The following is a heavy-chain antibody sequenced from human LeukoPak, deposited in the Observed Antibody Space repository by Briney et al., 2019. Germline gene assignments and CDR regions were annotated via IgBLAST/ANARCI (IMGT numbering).Heavy chain of an antibody. J-gene: IGHJ4*02. D-gene: IGHD3-10*01. CDR3: ARDLSGSGS. Sequence: SETLSLTCAVYGGSFSGYYWSWIRQPPGKGLEWIGEINHSGSTNYNPSLKSRVTISVDTSKNQFSLKLSSVTAADTAVYYCARDLSGSGSWGQGTLVTVSS. V-gene: IGHV4-34*01. CDR1: GGSFSGYY. CDR2: INHSGST.